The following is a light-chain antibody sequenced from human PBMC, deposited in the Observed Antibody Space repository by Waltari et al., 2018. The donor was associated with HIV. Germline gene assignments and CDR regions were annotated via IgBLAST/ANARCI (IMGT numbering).Light chain of an antibody. CDR2: HDD. CDR3: ATWDDGLNALL. J-gene: IGLJ2*01. Sequence: QSVLTQSPSVSESPGQRVTISCSVSNSNIGRHASTCYRQSPGKPPKLLVYHDDLILSGVSDRLSASKSGTSASLAINDLQSEDESLYYCATWDDGLNALLFGGGTKVTVL. V-gene: IGLV1-36*01. CDR1: NSNIGRHA.